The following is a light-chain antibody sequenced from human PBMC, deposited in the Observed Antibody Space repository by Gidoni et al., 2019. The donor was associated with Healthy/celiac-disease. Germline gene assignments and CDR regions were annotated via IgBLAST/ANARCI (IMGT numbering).Light chain of an antibody. CDR2: GAS. J-gene: IGKJ2*01. V-gene: IGKV3-15*01. CDR3: QQYNNWPGT. CDR1: QSVSSN. Sequence: EIVMTQSPATLSVSPGERATLSCRASQSVSSNLAWYQQKPGQAPRLLIYGASTRATGIPARFSGSGSGTEFTLTISSLQSEDFAVYYCQQYNNWPGTXGXGTKXE.